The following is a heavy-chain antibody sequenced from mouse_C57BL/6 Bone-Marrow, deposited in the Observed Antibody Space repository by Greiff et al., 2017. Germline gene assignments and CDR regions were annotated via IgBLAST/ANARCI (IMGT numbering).Heavy chain of an antibody. CDR3: ARRGDYYSNCYAMDY. Sequence: QVQLKESGPGLVAPSQSLSITCTVSGFSLTSYAISWVRQPPGKGLEWLGVIWTGGGTNYNSALKSRLSISKDNSKRQVYLKMNRLQTDDIARYDCARRGDYYSNCYAMDYWGQGTSVTVSS. D-gene: IGHD2-5*01. J-gene: IGHJ4*01. V-gene: IGHV2-9-1*01. CDR1: GFSLTSYA. CDR2: IWTGGGT.